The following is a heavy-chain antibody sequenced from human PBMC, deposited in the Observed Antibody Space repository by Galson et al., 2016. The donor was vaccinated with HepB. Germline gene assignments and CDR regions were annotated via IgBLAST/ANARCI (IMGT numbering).Heavy chain of an antibody. J-gene: IGHJ4*02. D-gene: IGHD3-10*01. CDR3: AIKTRPGRFWELWGGYKDY. Sequence: WVRQPPGKGLEWIGSIYYSGSTYYNPSLKSRVTISVDTSKNQFSLKLSSVTAEDTAVYYRAIKTRPGRFWELWGGYKDYWGQGTLVTVSS. CDR2: IYYSGST. V-gene: IGHV4-39*01.